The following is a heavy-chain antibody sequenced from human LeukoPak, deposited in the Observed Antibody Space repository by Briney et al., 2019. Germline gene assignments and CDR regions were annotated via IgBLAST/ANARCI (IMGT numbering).Heavy chain of an antibody. D-gene: IGHD1-26*01. V-gene: IGHV4-59*01. Sequence: ETLSLTCTVSGGSISSYYWSWIRQPPGKGLEWIGYIYYSGSTNYNPSLKSRVTISVDTSKNQFSLKLSSVTAADTAVYYCARGRAGRYMDVWGKGTTVTVSS. CDR3: ARGRAGRYMDV. J-gene: IGHJ6*03. CDR2: IYYSGST. CDR1: GGSISSYY.